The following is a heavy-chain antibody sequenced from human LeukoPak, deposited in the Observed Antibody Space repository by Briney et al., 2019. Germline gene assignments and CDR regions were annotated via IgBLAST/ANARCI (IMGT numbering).Heavy chain of an antibody. V-gene: IGHV4-59*08. CDR1: GDSLTGYY. J-gene: IGHJ4*02. CDR3: ARLGSYFDY. CDR2: IYYSGTV. Sequence: SETLSLTCTVSGDSLTGYYWSWIRQPPGKGLQRIGYIYYSGTVNYNPSLKSRVTISVDTSKNQFSLNLSSVTAADTAVYYCARLGSYFDYWGQGTLVTVSS.